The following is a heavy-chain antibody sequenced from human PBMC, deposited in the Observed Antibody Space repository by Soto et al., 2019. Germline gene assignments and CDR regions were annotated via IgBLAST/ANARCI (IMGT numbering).Heavy chain of an antibody. CDR3: ARDLGVVPAARGYGMDV. D-gene: IGHD2-2*01. J-gene: IGHJ6*02. V-gene: IGHV4-34*01. Sequence: PSETLSLTCTVYGGPFSGYYWSWIRQPPGKGLEWIGEINHSRSTNYNPSNKRRVNTTEDTSKNQFSLKQNSVTAADTAVYYCARDLGVVPAARGYGMDVGGQGTTVTVS. CDR1: GGPFSGYY. CDR2: INHSRST.